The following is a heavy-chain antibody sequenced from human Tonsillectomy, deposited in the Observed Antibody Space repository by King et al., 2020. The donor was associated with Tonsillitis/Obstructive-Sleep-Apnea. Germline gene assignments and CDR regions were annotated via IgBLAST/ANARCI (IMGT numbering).Heavy chain of an antibody. V-gene: IGHV3-53*04. J-gene: IGHJ5*02. D-gene: IGHD2-15*01. CDR3: ARGYCSGGSCYSDWFDP. CDR2: IYIDGST. CDR1: GFTVSNNY. Sequence: VQLVESGGGLVQPGGSLRLSCAASGFTVSNNYMSWVRQAPEKGLEWVSVIYIDGSTYYADSVKGRFTISRHNSKNTLYLQMNSLRAEDTAVYYCARGYCSGGSCYSDWFDPWGQGTLVTVSS.